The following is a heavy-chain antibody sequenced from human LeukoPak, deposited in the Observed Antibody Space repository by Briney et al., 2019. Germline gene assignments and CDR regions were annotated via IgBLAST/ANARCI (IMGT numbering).Heavy chain of an antibody. V-gene: IGHV1-3*01. CDR1: GNTFSSNN. CDR2: INAGNGNT. D-gene: IGHD4-11*01. Sequence: ASVKVSCKTSGNTFSSNNINWVRQAPGQRLDWMGWINAGNGNTKYSEKFQGRVTITRDTSVSTGYMEMSSLRSEDTAVYYCARDRPTTTAFQVWGQGTMVTVS. J-gene: IGHJ3*01. CDR3: ARDRPTTTAFQV.